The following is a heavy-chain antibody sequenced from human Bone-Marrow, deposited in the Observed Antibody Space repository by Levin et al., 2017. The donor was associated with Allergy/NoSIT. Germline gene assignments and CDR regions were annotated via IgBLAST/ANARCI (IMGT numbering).Heavy chain of an antibody. Sequence: HPGGSLRLSCAASGFGFSGCSMSWVRQAPGKGLEWVAHIREDESERYYVDSVKGRFTISRDNARDSVYLQLNSLRAEDTAVYFCVGSGGCSYWGQGTLVTVSS. J-gene: IGHJ4*02. D-gene: IGHD2-15*01. CDR3: VGSGGCSY. CDR1: GFGFSGCS. CDR2: IREDESER. V-gene: IGHV3-7*03.